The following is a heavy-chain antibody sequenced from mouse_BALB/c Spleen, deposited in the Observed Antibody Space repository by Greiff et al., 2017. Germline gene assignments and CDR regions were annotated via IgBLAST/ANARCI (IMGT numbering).Heavy chain of an antibody. CDR3: ARGRDYYGNYGFAY. J-gene: IGHJ3*01. D-gene: IGHD2-1*01. CDR2: ISYDGSN. CDR1: GYSITSGYY. V-gene: IGHV3-6*02. Sequence: EVKLVESGPGLVKPSQSLSLTCSVTGYSITSGYYWNWIRQFPGNKLEWMGYISYDGSNNYNPSLKNRISITRDTSKNQFFLKLNSVTTEDTATYYCARGRDYYGNYGFAYWGQGTLVTVSA.